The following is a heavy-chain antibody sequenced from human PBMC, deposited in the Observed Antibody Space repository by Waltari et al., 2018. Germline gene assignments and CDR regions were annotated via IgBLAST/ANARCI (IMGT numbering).Heavy chain of an antibody. Sequence: QVQLQESGPGLVKPSETLSLTCAVSGYSISSGYYWGWIRQPPGKGLEWIGSIYHSGSTYYNPSRKSRVTISVDTSKNQFSLKRSSVTAADTAVYYCARRRGSSGWLEGTDAFDIWGQGTMVTVSS. CDR2: IYHSGST. V-gene: IGHV4-38-2*01. CDR1: GYSISSGYY. D-gene: IGHD6-19*01. CDR3: ARRRGSSGWLEGTDAFDI. J-gene: IGHJ3*02.